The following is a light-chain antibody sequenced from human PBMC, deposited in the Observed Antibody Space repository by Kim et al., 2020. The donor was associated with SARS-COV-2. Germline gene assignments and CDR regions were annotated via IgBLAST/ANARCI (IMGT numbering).Light chain of an antibody. Sequence: ELTQPPSASGTPGQRVTISCSGSSSNIGSNNVVWYQQLPGAAPNLLIYSNNQRPSGIPDRFSRSRSGTSASLAISGLQSGDEADYYCAVWDDSLKQGVFGGGTQLTVL. V-gene: IGLV1-44*01. CDR2: SNN. CDR1: SSNIGSNN. CDR3: AVWDDSLKQGV. J-gene: IGLJ3*02.